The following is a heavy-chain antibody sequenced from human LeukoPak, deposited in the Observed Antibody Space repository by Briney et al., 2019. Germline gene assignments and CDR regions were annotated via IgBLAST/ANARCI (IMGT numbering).Heavy chain of an antibody. CDR3: ARIGGYDWDYYYYYMDV. J-gene: IGHJ6*03. CDR2: ISYDGSNK. V-gene: IGHV3-30*03. Sequence: PGGSLRLSCAASGFTFSSYGMHWVRQAPGKGLEWVAVISYDGSNKYYADSVKGRFTISRDNSKNTLYLQMNSLRAEDTALYYCARIGGYDWDYYYYYMDVWGKGTTVTVSS. D-gene: IGHD5-12*01. CDR1: GFTFSSYG.